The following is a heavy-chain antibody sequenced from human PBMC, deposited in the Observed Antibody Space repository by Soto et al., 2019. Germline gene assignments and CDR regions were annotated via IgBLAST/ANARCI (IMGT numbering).Heavy chain of an antibody. Sequence: ASVKVSCKASGGTFSSYTISWVRQAPGQGLEWMGRIIPILGIANYAQKFQGRVTITRDKSTSTAYMELSSLRSEDTAVYYCSRDLLGTNYDILTGYSCLDYWGQGTLVTVSS. CDR3: SRDLLGTNYDILTGYSCLDY. CDR1: GGTFSSYT. J-gene: IGHJ4*02. D-gene: IGHD3-9*01. V-gene: IGHV1-69*04. CDR2: IIPILGIA.